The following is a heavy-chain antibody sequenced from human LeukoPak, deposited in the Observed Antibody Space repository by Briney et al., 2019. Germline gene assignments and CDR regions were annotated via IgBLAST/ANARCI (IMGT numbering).Heavy chain of an antibody. D-gene: IGHD4-17*01. Sequence: PSETLSLTCTVSGGSISSYYWSWIRQPPGKGLEWIGYIYYSGSTSYNPSLKSRVTISVDTSKNQFSLKLSSVTAADTAVYYCARGYGDYRYWGQGTLVTVSS. CDR1: GGSISSYY. J-gene: IGHJ4*02. CDR2: IYYSGST. V-gene: IGHV4-59*01. CDR3: ARGYGDYRY.